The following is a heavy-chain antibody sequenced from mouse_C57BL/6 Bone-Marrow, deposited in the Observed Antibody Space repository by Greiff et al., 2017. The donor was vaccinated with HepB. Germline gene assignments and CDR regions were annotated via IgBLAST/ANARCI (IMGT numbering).Heavy chain of an antibody. J-gene: IGHJ2*01. CDR1: GYTFTSYW. V-gene: IGHV1-53*01. D-gene: IGHD1-1*01. CDR3: ARKALYYYGSNYFDY. Sequence: VQLQQPGTELVKPGASVKLSCKASGYTFTSYWMHWVKQRPGQGLEWIGNINPSNGGTNYNEKFKSKATLTVDKSSSTAYMQLSSLTSEDSAVYYCARKALYYYGSNYFDYWGQGTTLTVSS. CDR2: INPSNGGT.